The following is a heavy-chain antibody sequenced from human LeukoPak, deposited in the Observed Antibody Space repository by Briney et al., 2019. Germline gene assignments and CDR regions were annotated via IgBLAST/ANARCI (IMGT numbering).Heavy chain of an antibody. CDR2: ISWNSGSI. D-gene: IGHD5-12*01. CDR3: AKAPNRGYDSYFDY. CDR1: GFTFDDYA. J-gene: IGHJ4*02. V-gene: IGHV3-9*01. Sequence: GGSLRLSCAASGFTFDDYAMHWVRQAPGKGLEWVSGISWNSGSIGYADSVKGRFTISRDNAKNSLYLQMNSLRAEDTALYYCAKAPNRGYDSYFDYWGQGTLVTVSS.